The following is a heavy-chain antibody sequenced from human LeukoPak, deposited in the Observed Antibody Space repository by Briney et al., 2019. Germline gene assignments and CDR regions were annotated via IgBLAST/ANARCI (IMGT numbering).Heavy chain of an antibody. Sequence: ASVKVSCKASGYTFTSYGISWVRQAPGQGFEWMGWISAYNGNTNYAQKLQGRVTMTTDTSTSTAYMELRSLRSDDTAVYYCARDTIMITFGGVIVMGAFYIWGQGTMVTVSS. CDR2: ISAYNGNT. J-gene: IGHJ3*02. D-gene: IGHD3-16*02. CDR1: GYTFTSYG. V-gene: IGHV1-18*01. CDR3: ARDTIMITFGGVIVMGAFYI.